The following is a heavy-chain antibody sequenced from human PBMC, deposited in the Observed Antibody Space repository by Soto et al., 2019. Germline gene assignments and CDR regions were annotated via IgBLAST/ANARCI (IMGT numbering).Heavy chain of an antibody. CDR1: GGTFSSYA. D-gene: IGHD2-15*01. V-gene: IGHV1-69*13. Sequence: GASVKVSCKASGGTFSSYAISWVRQAPGRGLEWMGGIIPIFGTANYAQKFQGRVTITADESTSTAYMELSSLRSEDTAVYYCARDQGVAATTPVWFDPWGQGTLVTVSS. J-gene: IGHJ5*01. CDR3: ARDQGVAATTPVWFDP. CDR2: IIPIFGTA.